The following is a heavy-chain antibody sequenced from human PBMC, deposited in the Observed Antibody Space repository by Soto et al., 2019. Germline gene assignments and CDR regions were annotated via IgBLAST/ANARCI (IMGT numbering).Heavy chain of an antibody. Sequence: QVHLLESGGGLVKPGGSLRLSCAASGFAFIAYYMSWIRQAPGKGLAWLSYISESGTTIYYADSVKGRFTIARDNAKNSLYLQMNSLRVEDTAVYYCTSSDYDTSGYTDYWGQGTLVTVSS. J-gene: IGHJ4*02. CDR3: TSSDYDTSGYTDY. D-gene: IGHD3-22*01. V-gene: IGHV3-11*01. CDR2: ISESGTTI. CDR1: GFAFIAYY.